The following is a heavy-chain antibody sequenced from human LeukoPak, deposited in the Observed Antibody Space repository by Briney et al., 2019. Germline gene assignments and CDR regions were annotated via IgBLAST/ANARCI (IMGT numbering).Heavy chain of an antibody. V-gene: IGHV5-51*01. J-gene: IGHJ5*02. CDR3: ARSHSSTLTWFDP. Sequence: GESLKISCKGSGYSFATYWIAWVRQTPGKGLEWMGIIYPRDSDTKYNPSFQGQVSISADKSISTAYLQWSSLQASDTAIYYCARSHSSTLTWFDPWGQGTPVTVSS. CDR1: GYSFATYW. CDR2: IYPRDSDT.